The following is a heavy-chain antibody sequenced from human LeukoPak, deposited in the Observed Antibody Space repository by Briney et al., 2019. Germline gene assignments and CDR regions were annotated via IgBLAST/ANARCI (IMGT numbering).Heavy chain of an antibody. CDR2: ISYSGST. CDR3: ARDRTYYYDSSGYGFDY. V-gene: IGHV4-59*01. J-gene: IGHJ4*02. Sequence: SETLSLTCTVSGGSISSYYWSWIRQPPGKGLEWIGYISYSGSTNYNPSLKSRVTISVDTSKNQFSLKLSSVTAADTAVYYCARDRTYYYDSSGYGFDYWGQGTLVTVFS. D-gene: IGHD3-22*01. CDR1: GGSISSYY.